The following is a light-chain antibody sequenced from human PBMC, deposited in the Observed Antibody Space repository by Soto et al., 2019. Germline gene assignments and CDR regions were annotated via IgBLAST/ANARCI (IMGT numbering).Light chain of an antibody. Sequence: QSVLTQPVSVSGSPGQSITISCTGTSSDVGGYNYVSWYQQHPGKAPKLMIYDVSNRPSGVSNRFSGSKSGNTASLTISGLQAEDEADYYCSSYTSSSTLEGYVFGTGTKVTVL. CDR1: SSDVGGYNY. J-gene: IGLJ1*01. CDR3: SSYTSSSTLEGYV. CDR2: DVS. V-gene: IGLV2-14*01.